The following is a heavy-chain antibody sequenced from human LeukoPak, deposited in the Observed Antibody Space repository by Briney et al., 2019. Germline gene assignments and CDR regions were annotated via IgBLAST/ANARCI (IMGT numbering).Heavy chain of an antibody. V-gene: IGHV7-4-1*02. J-gene: IGHJ4*02. D-gene: IGHD5-24*01. CDR1: GYTFTSYA. CDR3: ARDDAALEMATIHNVDY. Sequence: ASVKVSCKASGYTFTSYAMNWVRQAPGQGLEWMGWINTNTGNPTYAQGFTGRFVFSLDTSVSTAYLQISSLKAEDTAVYYCARDDAALEMATIHNVDYWGQGTPVTVSS. CDR2: INTNTGNP.